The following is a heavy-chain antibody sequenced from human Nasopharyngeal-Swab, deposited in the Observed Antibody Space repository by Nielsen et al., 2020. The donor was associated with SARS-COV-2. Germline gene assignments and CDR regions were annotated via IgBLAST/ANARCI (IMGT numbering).Heavy chain of an antibody. V-gene: IGHV3-23*01. Sequence: WIRQPPGKGLEWVSGLSVSWTGGNTYYADSVKGRFTISRDNSKNTLYLQMDSLRAADTALYYCAKGASRSGSSEFDHWGQGTLVTVSS. CDR2: LSVSWTGGNT. D-gene: IGHD1-26*01. J-gene: IGHJ4*02. CDR3: AKGASRSGSSEFDH.